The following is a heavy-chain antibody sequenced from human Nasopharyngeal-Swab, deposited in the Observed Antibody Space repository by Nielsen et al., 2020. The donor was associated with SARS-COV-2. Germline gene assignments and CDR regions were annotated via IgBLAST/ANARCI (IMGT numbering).Heavy chain of an antibody. J-gene: IGHJ6*03. CDR3: ARGLSGVVPAPILGLGPFYSYYYMDV. Sequence: SEILSLTCVVYGGSFTSYYWGWIRQPPGKGLEWIAEINHSGNTHYNPSLKSRVTMSVDTSKNQFSLRLSSVTAADTAVYYCARGLSGVVPAPILGLGPFYSYYYMDVWGKGTTVTVSS. V-gene: IGHV4-34*01. CDR2: INHSGNT. D-gene: IGHD2-2*01. CDR1: GGSFTSYY.